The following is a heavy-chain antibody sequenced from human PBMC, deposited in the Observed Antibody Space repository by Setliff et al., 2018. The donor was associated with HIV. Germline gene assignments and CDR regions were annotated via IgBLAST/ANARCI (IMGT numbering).Heavy chain of an antibody. V-gene: IGHV4-4*07. Sequence: SETLSLPCTVSDSGTYYWSWIRQPAGKGLEWIGRVSSRGDTNYNPSLKSRVTISVDTSKNQFSLKLTSVTAADTAVYYCAREGYYYASSGYYPYYFDHWGQGILVTVTS. J-gene: IGHJ4*02. CDR2: VSSRGDT. CDR3: AREGYYYASSGYYPYYFDH. D-gene: IGHD3-22*01. CDR1: DSGTYY.